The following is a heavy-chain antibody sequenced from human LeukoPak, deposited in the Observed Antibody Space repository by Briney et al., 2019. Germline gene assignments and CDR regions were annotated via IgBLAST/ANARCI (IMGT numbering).Heavy chain of an antibody. J-gene: IGHJ4*02. CDR2: IVPMFGTA. D-gene: IGHD7-27*01. CDR1: GYTFTAYY. CDR3: ASLTGGYLG. Sequence: GASVKVSCKASGYTFTAYYMHWVRQAPGQGLEYMGGIVPMFGTAGYAQKFQGRVTITADESTSTAYMELSSLRSDDTAMYYCASLTGGYLGWGQGTLVTVSS. V-gene: IGHV1-69*13.